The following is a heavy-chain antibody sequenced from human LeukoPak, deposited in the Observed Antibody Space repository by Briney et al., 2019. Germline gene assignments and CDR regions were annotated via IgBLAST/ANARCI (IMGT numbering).Heavy chain of an antibody. J-gene: IGHJ4*02. CDR3: ARAGYYSHYFDY. D-gene: IGHD1-26*01. V-gene: IGHV3-53*01. CDR1: GFTFSSNF. Sequence: GGSLRLSCAASGFTFSSNFMGWVRQAPGKGLEWVSVIYSGGSTYYADSVKGRFTISRENSKNTLYLQMNSLRAEDTAVYYCARAGYYSHYFDYWGQGTLVTVSS. CDR2: IYSGGST.